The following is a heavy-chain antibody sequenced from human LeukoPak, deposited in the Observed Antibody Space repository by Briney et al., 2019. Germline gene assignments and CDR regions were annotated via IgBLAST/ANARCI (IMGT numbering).Heavy chain of an antibody. J-gene: IGHJ2*01. CDR3: AKDRTVGASYWYFDL. D-gene: IGHD1-26*01. CDR2: ISYDGSNK. CDR1: EFTFSSYA. V-gene: IGHV3-30-3*01. Sequence: PGGSLRLSCAASEFTFSSYAMHWVRQAPGKGLEWVAVISYDGSNKYYADSVKGRFTISRDNSKNTLYLQMNSLRAEDTAVYYCAKDRTVGASYWYFDLWGRGTLVTVSS.